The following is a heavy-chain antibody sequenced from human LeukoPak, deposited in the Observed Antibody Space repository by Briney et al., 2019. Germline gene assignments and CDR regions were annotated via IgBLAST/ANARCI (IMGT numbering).Heavy chain of an antibody. CDR1: GFTFNNYW. Sequence: GGSLRLSCAASGFTFNNYWMSWVRQPPGKGLEWVANIKVDGSTKYYVDSVKGRFTISRDNAKSSLYLQMSGLRAEDTAVYYCAKGTNGGWYDYWGQGTLVTVSS. CDR2: IKVDGSTK. CDR3: AKGTNGGWYDY. V-gene: IGHV3-7*01. J-gene: IGHJ4*02. D-gene: IGHD6-19*01.